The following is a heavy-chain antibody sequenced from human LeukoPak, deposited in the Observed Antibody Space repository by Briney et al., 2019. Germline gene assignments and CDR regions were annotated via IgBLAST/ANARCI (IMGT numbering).Heavy chain of an antibody. CDR2: IQYSGST. CDR3: ARPGGSDWFYFDH. V-gene: IGHV4-39*01. CDR1: ADSIISSRYY. D-gene: IGHD6-19*01. Sequence: SETLSLTCTVSADSIISSRYYWGWIRQPPGKGLEWIGSIQYSGSTYYNSSLESRVTISVDTSKNQLSLKLSSVTAAGTAVYYCARPGGSDWFYFDHWGQGTLVTVSS. J-gene: IGHJ4*02.